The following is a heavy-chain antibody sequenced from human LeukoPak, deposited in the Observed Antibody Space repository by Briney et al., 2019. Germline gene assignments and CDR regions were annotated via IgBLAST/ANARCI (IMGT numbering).Heavy chain of an antibody. CDR1: GYIFISYY. CDR3: ARERRYYDSSGHSFDY. Sequence: GASVKVSCKASGYIFISYYMHWVRRAPGQGLEWMGIINPSGGSTSYAQKFQGRVTMTRDTSTSTVYMEMSSLRSEDTAVYYCARERRYYDSSGHSFDYWGQGTLVTVSS. D-gene: IGHD3-22*01. CDR2: INPSGGST. V-gene: IGHV1-46*01. J-gene: IGHJ4*02.